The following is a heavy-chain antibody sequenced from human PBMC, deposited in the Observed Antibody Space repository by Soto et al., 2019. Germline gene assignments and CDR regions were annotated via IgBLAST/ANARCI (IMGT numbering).Heavy chain of an antibody. V-gene: IGHV3-21*01. CDR2: ISGSSGYI. CDR3: ARAGVVAVKPAIDY. Sequence: VGSLRLSCASSVFTFSSYSMNCVRHSPGKWLEWVSSISGSSGYIYYADSVKGRFTISRDNAKNSLYLQMNSLRAEDTAVYYCARAGVVAVKPAIDYWGQGTLVNVSS. D-gene: IGHD2-2*01. J-gene: IGHJ4*02. CDR1: VFTFSSYS.